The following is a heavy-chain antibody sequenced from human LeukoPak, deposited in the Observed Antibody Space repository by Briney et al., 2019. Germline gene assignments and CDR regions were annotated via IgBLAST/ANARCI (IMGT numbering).Heavy chain of an antibody. CDR1: GHTFTGYY. D-gene: IGHD3-16*02. V-gene: IGHV1-2*02. CDR3: ARDQVVYDYVWGSYRYVNY. J-gene: IGHJ4*02. CDR2: INPNSGGT. Sequence: ASVKVSCKASGHTFTGYYMHWVRQAPGQGLEWMGWINPNSGGTNYAQKFQGRVTMTRDTSISTAYMELSRLRSDDTAVYYCARDQVVYDYVWGSYRYVNYWGQGTLVTVSS.